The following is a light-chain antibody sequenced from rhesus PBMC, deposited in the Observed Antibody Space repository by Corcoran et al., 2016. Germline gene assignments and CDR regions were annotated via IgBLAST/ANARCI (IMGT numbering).Light chain of an antibody. V-gene: IGKV3-24*04. Sequence: ETVVTQSPATLSLSPGERATLSCRASQSVGSYLAWYQQKPGQAPRLLIYGASIMATGIPARFSGSGSGTDFTLTISSLETEDVGVYYCQQSSNLFTFGPGTKLDIK. J-gene: IGKJ3*01. CDR1: QSVGSY. CDR2: GAS. CDR3: QQSSNLFT.